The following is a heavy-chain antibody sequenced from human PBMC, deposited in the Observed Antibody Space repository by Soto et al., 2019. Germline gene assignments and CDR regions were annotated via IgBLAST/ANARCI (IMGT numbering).Heavy chain of an antibody. CDR2: INHSGST. CDR1: GGSFSGYY. D-gene: IGHD6-13*01. Sequence: PSETLSLTCAVYGGSFSGYYWSWIRQPPGKGLEWIGEINHSGSTNYNPSLKSRVTISVDTSKNQFSLKLSSVTAADTAVYYCARVPGYSSSWYVHYYYGMDVWGQGTTVNV. V-gene: IGHV4-34*01. CDR3: ARVPGYSSSWYVHYYYGMDV. J-gene: IGHJ6*02.